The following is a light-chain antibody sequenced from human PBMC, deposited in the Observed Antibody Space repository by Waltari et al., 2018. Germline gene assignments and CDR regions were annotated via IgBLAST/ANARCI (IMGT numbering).Light chain of an antibody. J-gene: IGLJ3*02. CDR2: NNN. Sequence: QSVLTQPPSASGTPGQRVTISCSGSSSNIGPNTVNWYQPLPGTAPKHLIYNNNQGPSGVPDRFSGSKSGTSASLAISGLQSEDEADYYCAAWDGRLDAWVFGGGTKLTVL. V-gene: IGLV1-44*01. CDR3: AAWDGRLDAWV. CDR1: SSNIGPNT.